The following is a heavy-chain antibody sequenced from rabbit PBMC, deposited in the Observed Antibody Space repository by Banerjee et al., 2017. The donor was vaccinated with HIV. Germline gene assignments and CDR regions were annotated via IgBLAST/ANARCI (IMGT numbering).Heavy chain of an antibody. CDR1: GLDFSSSYY. CDR2: IDTGGSGGT. J-gene: IGHJ3*01. CDR3: ASGAGGPSYYYATLTRLDL. D-gene: IGHD6-1*01. Sequence: QEQLVESGGGLVQPEGSLTLTCKASGLDFSSSYYMCWVRQAPGKGLEWIACIDTGGSGGTYYASWAKGRFTISKTSSTTVTLQMTSLTAADTATYFCASGAGGPSYYYATLTRLDLWGQGTLVTVS. V-gene: IGHV1S45*01.